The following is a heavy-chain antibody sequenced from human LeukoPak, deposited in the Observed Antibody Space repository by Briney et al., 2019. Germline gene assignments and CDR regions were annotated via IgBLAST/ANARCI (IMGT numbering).Heavy chain of an antibody. J-gene: IGHJ4*02. CDR2: FSGGVGIT. Sequence: GGSLRLSCAPSGVTFSSYAMSWVRQAPGKGLEWVSPFSGGVGITYYADSVKGRFTISRDNSKNTLYLQMNSLRAEDTAVYYSEKDLSVYCYAKGSFDYWGQGTLVTVSS. CDR3: EKDLSVYCYAKGSFDY. D-gene: IGHD2-2*01. CDR1: GVTFSSYA. V-gene: IGHV3-23*01.